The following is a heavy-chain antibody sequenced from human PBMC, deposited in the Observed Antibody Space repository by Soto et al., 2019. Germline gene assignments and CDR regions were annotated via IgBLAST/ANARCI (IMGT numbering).Heavy chain of an antibody. V-gene: IGHV5-51*01. CDR2: IYPGDSDT. CDR1: GYSFTSYW. CDR3: ARQSQTRYSDSSGYSYNWFDP. D-gene: IGHD3-22*01. J-gene: IGHJ5*02. Sequence: EVQLVQSGAEVKKPGESLKISCKGSGYSFTSYWIGWVRQMPGKGLEWMGIIYPGDSDTRYSPSFQGQVTISADKSITTAYLQCSSLKASDTAMYYCARQSQTRYSDSSGYSYNWFDPWGQGTLVTVSS.